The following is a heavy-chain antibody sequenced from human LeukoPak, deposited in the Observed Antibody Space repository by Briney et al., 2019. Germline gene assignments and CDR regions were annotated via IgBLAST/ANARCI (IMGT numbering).Heavy chain of an antibody. CDR2: ISGGGGTT. J-gene: IGHJ4*02. CDR1: GFTFDDYA. CDR3: ARSLPDYFDY. Sequence: GGSLRLSCAASGFTFDDYAMHWVRQAPGKGLEWVSLISGGGGTTYSADSVKGRFTISRDNSKNSLYLQMNSLRTEDTALYYCARSLPDYFDYWGQGTLVTVSS. V-gene: IGHV3-43*02.